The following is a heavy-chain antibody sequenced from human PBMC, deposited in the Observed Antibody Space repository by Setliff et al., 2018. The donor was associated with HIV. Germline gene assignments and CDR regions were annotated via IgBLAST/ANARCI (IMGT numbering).Heavy chain of an antibody. CDR2: INTNGGTT. Sequence: PGGSLRLSCAASGFTFSSYAMSWVRQAPGKGLEWVSTINTNGGTTYYRDSVKGRFTISRDNSKNSLYLQMNSLRADDTAVYYCARGTIELWLSDYYMDVWGQGTTVTVSS. D-gene: IGHD5-18*01. V-gene: IGHV3-23*01. CDR1: GFTFSSYA. CDR3: ARGTIELWLSDYYMDV. J-gene: IGHJ6*03.